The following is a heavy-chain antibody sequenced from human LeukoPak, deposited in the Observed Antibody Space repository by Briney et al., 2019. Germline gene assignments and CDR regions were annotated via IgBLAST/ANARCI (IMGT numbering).Heavy chain of an antibody. CDR3: ARSGRLGSHSYEYYIDV. Sequence: PSETLSLTCTVSDDSITTYYWSWIRQSPGRRLEWIGYISYSGSTTYNPSLKSRVTISVDTSENQFSLRLGSVTAADTAVYYCARSGRLGSHSYEYYIDVWGKGTTVTVSS. CDR2: ISYSGST. CDR1: DDSITTYY. J-gene: IGHJ6*03. V-gene: IGHV4-59*08. D-gene: IGHD5-18*01.